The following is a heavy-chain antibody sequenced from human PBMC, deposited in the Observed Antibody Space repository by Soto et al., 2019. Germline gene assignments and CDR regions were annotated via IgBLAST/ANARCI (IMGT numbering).Heavy chain of an antibody. CDR3: AKALGGIPGAFDI. Sequence: GGSLRLSCAASGFTFSSYAMSWVRQAPGKGLEWVSGISGSGGSTYYADSVKGRFTISRDNSKNTLYLQMNSLRAEDTAVYYCAKALGGIPGAFDIWGQGTMVTVSS. V-gene: IGHV3-23*01. D-gene: IGHD6-25*01. CDR1: GFTFSSYA. CDR2: ISGSGGST. J-gene: IGHJ3*02.